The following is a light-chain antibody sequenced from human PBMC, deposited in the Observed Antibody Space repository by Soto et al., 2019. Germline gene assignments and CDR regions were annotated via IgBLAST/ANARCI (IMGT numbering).Light chain of an antibody. CDR2: DAS. V-gene: IGKV3-11*01. J-gene: IGKJ5*01. Sequence: IVFTQSPATLSLSPGERATLSCRASQSISFYLTWYQHKPGQAPRLLIYDASNRATGIPARFSGSGYGTDLTLTISSLEPEDFAVDYCQQRSNWPTFGQATRLEIK. CDR1: QSISFY. CDR3: QQRSNWPT.